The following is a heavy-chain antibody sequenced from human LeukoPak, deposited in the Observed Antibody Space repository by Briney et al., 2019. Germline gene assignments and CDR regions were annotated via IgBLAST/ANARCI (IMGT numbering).Heavy chain of an antibody. Sequence: PGGSLRLSCAASGFTFSSYSMNWVRQASGKGLEWVASISSSSSYIYYADSVKGRFTISRDNAKNSLYLQMNSLRAEDKAVYYRARTRGPVGVGELGGQGTMVTVSS. D-gene: IGHD3-3*01. CDR3: ARTRGPVGVGEL. CDR2: ISSSSSYI. CDR1: GFTFSSYS. V-gene: IGHV3-21*01. J-gene: IGHJ3*01.